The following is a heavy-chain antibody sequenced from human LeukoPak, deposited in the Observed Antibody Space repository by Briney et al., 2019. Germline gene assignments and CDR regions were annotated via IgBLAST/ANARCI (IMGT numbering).Heavy chain of an antibody. CDR1: GGSISSYY. CDR3: ARDMRGGSGSSPA. J-gene: IGHJ5*02. D-gene: IGHD6-6*01. Sequence: PSETLSLTCTVSGGSISSYYWSWIRQPPGKGLEWIGYIYYSGSTNYNPSLKSRVTISVDTSKNQFSLKLSSVTAADTAVYYCARDMRGGSGSSPAWGQGTLVTVSS. CDR2: IYYSGST. V-gene: IGHV4-59*12.